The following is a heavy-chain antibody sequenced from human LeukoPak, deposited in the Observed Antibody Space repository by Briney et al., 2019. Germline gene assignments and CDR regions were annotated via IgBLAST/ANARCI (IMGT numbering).Heavy chain of an antibody. CDR1: GFTFSSYS. CDR2: ISSSDTYI. Sequence: GGSLRLSCAASGFTFSSYSMNWVRQAPGKGLEWVSSISSSDTYIYHADSVKGRFTISRDNAKNSLYLQMNSLRVEDTAVYYCAKVLGFYYYYMDVWGKGTTVTVSS. J-gene: IGHJ6*03. V-gene: IGHV3-21*01. D-gene: IGHD3-16*01. CDR3: AKVLGFYYYYMDV.